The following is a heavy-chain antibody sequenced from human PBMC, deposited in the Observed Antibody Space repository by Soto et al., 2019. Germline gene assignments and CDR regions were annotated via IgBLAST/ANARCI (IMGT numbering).Heavy chain of an antibody. CDR3: AGGAMGGSGSDNWFDP. CDR2: IYYSGST. V-gene: IGHV4-31*03. CDR1: GGSISSGGYY. Sequence: QVQLQESGPGLVKPSQTLSLTCTVSGGSISSGGYYWSWIRQHPGKGLEWIGYIYYSGSTYYNPSLKSRVTISVDTSKNQFSLKLSSVTAADTAVYYCAGGAMGGSGSDNWFDPWGQGTLVTVSS. J-gene: IGHJ5*02. D-gene: IGHD3-10*01.